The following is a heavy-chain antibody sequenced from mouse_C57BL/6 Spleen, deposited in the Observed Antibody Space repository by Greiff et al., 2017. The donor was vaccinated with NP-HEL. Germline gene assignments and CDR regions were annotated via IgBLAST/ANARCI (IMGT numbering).Heavy chain of an antibody. D-gene: IGHD1-1*01. V-gene: IGHV1-80*01. Sequence: QVQLQQSGAELVKPGASVKISCKASGYAFSSYWMNWVKQRPGTGLEWIGQIYPGDGDTNYNGKFKGKATLTADKSSSTAYMQLSSLTSEDSAVYFCARFGSSYGYFDVWGTGTTVTVSS. CDR2: IYPGDGDT. CDR1: GYAFSSYW. CDR3: ARFGSSYGYFDV. J-gene: IGHJ1*03.